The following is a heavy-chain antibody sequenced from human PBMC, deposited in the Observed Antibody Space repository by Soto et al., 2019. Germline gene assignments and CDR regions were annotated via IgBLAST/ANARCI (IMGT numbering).Heavy chain of an antibody. J-gene: IGHJ4*02. V-gene: IGHV4-39*01. Sequence: SETLTLTFTVSSCPISTSSYYWGWIRQPPGKGLAWIGSIYYSGSTYYNPSLKSRVTISVDTSKNQFSLKLSSVTAADTAVYYCARHGGVKVRGVLFDYWGQGTLVTVSS. CDR2: IYYSGST. CDR3: ARHGGVKVRGVLFDY. CDR1: SCPISTSSYY. D-gene: IGHD3-10*01.